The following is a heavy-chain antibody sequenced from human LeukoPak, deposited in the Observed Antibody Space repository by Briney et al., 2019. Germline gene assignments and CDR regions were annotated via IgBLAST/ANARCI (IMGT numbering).Heavy chain of an antibody. V-gene: IGHV1-69*13. Sequence: ASVKVSCKASGGTFSSYAISWVRQAPGQGLEWMGGIIPIFGTANYAQKFQGRVTITADESTSTAYMELSSLRSEDTAVYYCARASSGYYYDWYFDLWGRGTLVTVSS. CDR2: IIPIFGTA. CDR1: GGTFSSYA. CDR3: ARASSGYYYDWYFDL. D-gene: IGHD3-22*01. J-gene: IGHJ2*01.